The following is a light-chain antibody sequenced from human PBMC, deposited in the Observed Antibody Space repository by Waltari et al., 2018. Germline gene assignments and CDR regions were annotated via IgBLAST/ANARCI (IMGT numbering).Light chain of an antibody. CDR3: QQGYSTSPLT. CDR1: QSITNK. Sequence: DIQVTQSPSSLSASVGDRVTITCRASQSITNKLHWYQQKPGKPPKPLIYAASSLQDGVPSRFSGSGSGTDFTLTISSLQPEDFATYYCQQGYSTSPLTCGGGTKVEIK. CDR2: AAS. J-gene: IGKJ4*01. V-gene: IGKV1-39*01.